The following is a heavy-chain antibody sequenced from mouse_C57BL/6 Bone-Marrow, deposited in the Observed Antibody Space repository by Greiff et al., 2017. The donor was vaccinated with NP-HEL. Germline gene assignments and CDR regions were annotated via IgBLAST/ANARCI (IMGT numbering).Heavy chain of an antibody. CDR1: GYTFTDYY. Sequence: EVQLQQSGPELVKPGASVKISCKASGYTFTDYYMNWVKQSHGKSLEWIGDINPNNGGTSYNQKFKGKATLTVDKSSSTAYMELRSLTSEDSAVYYCAREEHWYVDVWGTGTTVTVSS. J-gene: IGHJ1*03. CDR3: AREEHWYVDV. CDR2: INPNNGGT. V-gene: IGHV1-26*01.